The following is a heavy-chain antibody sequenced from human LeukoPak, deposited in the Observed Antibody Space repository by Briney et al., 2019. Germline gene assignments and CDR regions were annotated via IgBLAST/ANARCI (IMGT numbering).Heavy chain of an antibody. CDR3: ARDLEWSNESAECFQH. CDR1: GGTFSSYA. CDR2: IIPIFGTA. D-gene: IGHD3-3*01. J-gene: IGHJ1*01. V-gene: IGHV1-69*05. Sequence: SVKVSCKASGGTFSSYAISWVRQAPGQGLEWMGGIIPIFGTANYAQKFQGRVTITTDESTSTAYMELSSLRSEDTAVYYCARDLEWSNESAECFQHWGQGTLVTVSS.